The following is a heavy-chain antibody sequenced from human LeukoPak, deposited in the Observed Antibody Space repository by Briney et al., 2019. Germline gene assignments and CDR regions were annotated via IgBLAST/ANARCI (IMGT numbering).Heavy chain of an antibody. CDR2: ISGSSSTI. V-gene: IGHV3-48*01. Sequence: PGGSLRLSCAASGFTFTSYNMNWVRQAPGKGLEWVSYISGSSSTIYYADSVKGRFTISRDNSRNTLYLQMNSLRAEDTAVYYCAKSAYDSRGYYFANWGQGSLVTVSS. CDR3: AKSAYDSRGYYFAN. J-gene: IGHJ4*02. D-gene: IGHD3-22*01. CDR1: GFTFTSYN.